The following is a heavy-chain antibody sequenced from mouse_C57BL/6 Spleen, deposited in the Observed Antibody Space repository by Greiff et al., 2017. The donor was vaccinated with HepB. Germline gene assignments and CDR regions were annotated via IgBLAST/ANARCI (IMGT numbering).Heavy chain of an antibody. CDR1: GYTFTSYW. Sequence: QVQLQQPGAELVKAGASVKMSCKASGYTFTSYWMHWVKQRLGQGLEWFAETNPTNGRTYYNEKFKSKATLTVDKSSSTAYILLRGPTSEDAAVYYCARSKKIIAPYFDCWCPGSTLTVSS. D-gene: IGHD1-3*01. CDR3: ARSKKIIAPYFDC. J-gene: IGHJ2*01. V-gene: IGHV1S81*02. CDR2: TNPTNGRT.